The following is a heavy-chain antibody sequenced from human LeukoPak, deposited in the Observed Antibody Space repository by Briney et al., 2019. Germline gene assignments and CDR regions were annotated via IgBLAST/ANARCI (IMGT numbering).Heavy chain of an antibody. J-gene: IGHJ5*02. V-gene: IGHV4-34*01. CDR2: INHSGST. D-gene: IGHD6-13*01. CDR3: ARPSSSWDNWFDP. Sequence: SETLSLTCAVYGGSFSGYYWSWIRQPPGKGLEWIGEINHSGSTNYNPSLKSRVTISVDTSKNQFSLKLSSVTAADTAVYYCARPSSSWDNWFDPWGQGTLVTVSS. CDR1: GGSFSGYY.